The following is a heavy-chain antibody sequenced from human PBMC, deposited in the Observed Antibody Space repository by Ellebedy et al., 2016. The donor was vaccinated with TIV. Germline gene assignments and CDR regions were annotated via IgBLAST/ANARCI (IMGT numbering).Heavy chain of an antibody. V-gene: IGHV1-18*04. J-gene: IGHJ4*02. Sequence: ASVKVSCKGSGYTFTSFGMSWLRQAPGKGLEWMGWISSHTGDTNYAQNFQDRVTMTTDTSTRTGYMELRSLGSDETAVYYCARVIGLRDCDGATCSPPPPLDYWGQGTLVIVSS. CDR3: ARVIGLRDCDGATCSPPPPLDY. D-gene: IGHD2-21*01. CDR1: GYTFTSFG. CDR2: ISSHTGDT.